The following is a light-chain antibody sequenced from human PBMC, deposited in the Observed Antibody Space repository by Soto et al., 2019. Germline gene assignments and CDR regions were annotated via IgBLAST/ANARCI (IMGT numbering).Light chain of an antibody. CDR2: EVS. CDR3: SSYAGSNTWV. J-gene: IGLJ3*02. Sequence: QSALTQPPSASGSPGQSVTISCTGTSGDVGRYNYVSWYQQHPRKAPKLLIYEVSKRPSGVPDRFSGSKSGNTASLTVSGLQAVDEAHYYCSSYAGSNTWVFGGGTKLTVL. V-gene: IGLV2-8*01. CDR1: SGDVGRYNY.